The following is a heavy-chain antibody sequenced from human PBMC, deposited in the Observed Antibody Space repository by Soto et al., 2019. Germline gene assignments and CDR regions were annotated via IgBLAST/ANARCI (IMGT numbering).Heavy chain of an antibody. D-gene: IGHD6-19*01. CDR2: IWYDGSNK. CDR1: GFTFSSYG. CDR3: ASGSGWYGPAFDI. Sequence: QVQLVESGGGVVQPGRSLRLSCAASGFTFSSYGMHWVRQAPGKGLEWVAVIWYDGSNKYYADSVKGRFTISRDNSKNTLYLQMNSLRAEDTAVYYCASGSGWYGPAFDIWGQGTMVTVSS. V-gene: IGHV3-33*01. J-gene: IGHJ3*02.